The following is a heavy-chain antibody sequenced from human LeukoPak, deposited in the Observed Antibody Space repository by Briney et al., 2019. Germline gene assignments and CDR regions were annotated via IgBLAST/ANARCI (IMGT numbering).Heavy chain of an antibody. Sequence: GESLKISCKGSGYSFTNYWIGWVRQMPGKGLEWMGIIYPGDSDTRYSPSSQGQVTISADKSISTAYLQWSSLKASDTAMYYCARPRNSGSYWLGGDAFDIWGQGTMVTVSS. CDR3: ARPRNSGSYWLGGDAFDI. D-gene: IGHD1-26*01. CDR1: GYSFTNYW. CDR2: IYPGDSDT. V-gene: IGHV5-51*01. J-gene: IGHJ3*02.